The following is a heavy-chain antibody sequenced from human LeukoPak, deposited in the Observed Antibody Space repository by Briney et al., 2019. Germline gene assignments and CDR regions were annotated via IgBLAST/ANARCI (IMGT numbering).Heavy chain of an antibody. CDR1: GYTFTGYY. CDR2: INPNSGGT. CDR3: ARGFERPWFDP. J-gene: IGHJ5*02. D-gene: IGHD3-16*01. Sequence: ASVKVSCKASGYTFTGYYMHWVRQAPGQGLEWMGSINPNSGGTIYAQQFQGRVTMTRDTSISTAYMELSRLRSDDTAVYYCARGFERPWFDPWGQGTLVTVSS. V-gene: IGHV1-2*02.